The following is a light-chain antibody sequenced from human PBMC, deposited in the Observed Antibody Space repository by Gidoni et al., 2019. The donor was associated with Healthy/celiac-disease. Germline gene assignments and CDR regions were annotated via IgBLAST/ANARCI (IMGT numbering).Light chain of an antibody. J-gene: IGKJ3*01. CDR3: QQYNDWPPSFT. CDR2: GAS. V-gene: IGKV3-15*01. Sequence: ELVMTQSPATLSVSPGERAILSCRASQSVGSNLVWYQQKPGQAPRLLIDGASTRATGSPARFSGSGSGTEFTLTISSLQSEDFEVYYCQQYNDWPPSFTFGPGTKVDIK. CDR1: QSVGSN.